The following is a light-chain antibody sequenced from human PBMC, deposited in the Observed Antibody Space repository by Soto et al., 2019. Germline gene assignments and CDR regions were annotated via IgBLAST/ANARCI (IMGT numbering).Light chain of an antibody. Sequence: QSVLTQPASVSGSPGQLITISCTGPSSDVGCYNLVSWYQHYPGKAPKLIISEVFKRPSGVSHRFSGSKSGITASLTISGRQAEDEANYYFCSYAGRANYVFGGGTKLTVL. CDR2: EVF. CDR3: CSYAGRANYV. CDR1: SSDVGCYNL. V-gene: IGLV2-23*02. J-gene: IGLJ2*01.